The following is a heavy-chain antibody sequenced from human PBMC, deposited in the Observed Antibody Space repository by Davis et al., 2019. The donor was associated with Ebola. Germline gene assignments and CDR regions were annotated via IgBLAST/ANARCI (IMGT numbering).Heavy chain of an antibody. CDR2: VYYSGST. CDR3: ARRLHSGWQLFDY. V-gene: IGHV4-39*01. D-gene: IGHD6-19*01. CDR1: GGSISRDSYY. Sequence: PSETLSLTCTVSGGSISRDSYYWGWIRLPPGKGLEWIGTVYYSGSTYYKSSLKGRITISVDTSKNQFSLNLKSVTAADTGVYYCARRLHSGWQLFDYWGQGTLVTVSS. J-gene: IGHJ4*02.